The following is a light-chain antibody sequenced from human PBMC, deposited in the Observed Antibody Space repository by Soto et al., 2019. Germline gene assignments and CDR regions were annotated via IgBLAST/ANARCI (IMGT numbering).Light chain of an antibody. CDR3: QQYGTSPRT. CDR2: GVS. J-gene: IGKJ1*01. V-gene: IGKV3-20*01. Sequence: EIVLTQSPGTLSLSPGEGATLSCRASQSVRYNYLAWYQQKPGQAPRLLIYGVSTRATGIPDRFSGSGSGTDFTLTISRLDPEDFAVYYCQQYGTSPRTFGQGTKVYIQ. CDR1: QSVRYNY.